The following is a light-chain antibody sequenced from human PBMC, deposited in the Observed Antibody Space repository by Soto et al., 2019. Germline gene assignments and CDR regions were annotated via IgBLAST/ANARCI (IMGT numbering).Light chain of an antibody. V-gene: IGLV1-44*01. CDR2: DDN. CDR1: SSNIGSNT. Sequence: QSVLTQPPSASRTPGQRVSISCSGSSSNIGSNTVNWYQQLPGTAPKLLISDDNRRPSGVPDRFSASKSGTSVSLAISGLQSEDEAAYYCAAWDDSLNGWVFGGGTQLTVL. CDR3: AAWDDSLNGWV. J-gene: IGLJ3*02.